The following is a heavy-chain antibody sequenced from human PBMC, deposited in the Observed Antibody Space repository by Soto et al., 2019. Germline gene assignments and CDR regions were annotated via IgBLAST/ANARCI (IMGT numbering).Heavy chain of an antibody. CDR2: IYSGGST. J-gene: IGHJ6*02. CDR1: GFTVSSNY. Sequence: PGGSLRLSCAASGFTVSSNYMSWVRQAPGKGLEWVSVIYSGGSTYYADSVKGRFTISRDNSKNTLYLQMNSLRAEDTAVYYCARDKADYDFWSGYYPPYYYGMDVWGQGTTVTVSS. V-gene: IGHV3-53*01. D-gene: IGHD3-3*01. CDR3: ARDKADYDFWSGYYPPYYYGMDV.